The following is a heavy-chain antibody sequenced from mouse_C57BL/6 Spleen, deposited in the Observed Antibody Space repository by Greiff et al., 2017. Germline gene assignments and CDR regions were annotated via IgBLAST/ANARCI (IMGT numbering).Heavy chain of an antibody. D-gene: IGHD2-1*01. CDR2: IDPSDSYT. J-gene: IGHJ1*03. V-gene: IGHV1-50*01. CDR1: GYTFTSYW. Sequence: VQLQQPGAELVKPGASVKLSCKASGYTFTSYWMQWVKQRPGQGLEWIGEIDPSDSYTNYNQKFKGKATLTVDTSSSTAYMQLSSLTSEDSAVYYCARRGNYVGWYFDVWGTGTTVTVSS. CDR3: ARRGNYVGWYFDV.